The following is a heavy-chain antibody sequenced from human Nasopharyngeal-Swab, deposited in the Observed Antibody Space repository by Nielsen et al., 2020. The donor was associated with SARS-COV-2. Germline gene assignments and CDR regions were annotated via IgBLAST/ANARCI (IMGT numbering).Heavy chain of an antibody. Sequence: ASVKVSCKASGYTFTSYYMHWVRQAPGQGLGWMGIINPSGGSTSYAQKFQVRVTMTRDTSTSTVYMELSSLRSEDTAVYYCAGGSSNRYYFDYWGQGTLVTVSS. CDR1: GYTFTSYY. J-gene: IGHJ4*02. CDR2: INPSGGST. D-gene: IGHD2-2*01. V-gene: IGHV1-46*01. CDR3: AGGSSNRYYFDY.